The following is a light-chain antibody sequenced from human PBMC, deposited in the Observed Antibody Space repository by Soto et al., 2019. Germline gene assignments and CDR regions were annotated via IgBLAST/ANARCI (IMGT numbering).Light chain of an antibody. V-gene: IGKV3-20*01. CDR2: GAS. CDR3: QQYNNWPPLT. CDR1: QTVSSSF. Sequence: IVLTQSPGTLSFSPWERSTLSCSSIQTVSSSFLAWYQQKPGQAPRLFIYGASSRATGIPDRFSGSGSGTDFTLTIGSLQSEDFAVYYCQQYNNWPPLTFGGGTKVDIK. J-gene: IGKJ4*01.